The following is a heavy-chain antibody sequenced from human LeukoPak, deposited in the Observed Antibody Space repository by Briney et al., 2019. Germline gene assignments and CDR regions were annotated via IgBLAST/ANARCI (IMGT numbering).Heavy chain of an antibody. Sequence: QPSETLSLTCSASGGSISSSRYYWGWVRQSPGRGLEWIGSIYYSGTTYYNPSLKSRVTISVDTSKNQFSLKLSSVTAADTAVYYCARSSSSVVDYWGQGTLVTVSS. CDR2: IYYSGTT. D-gene: IGHD6-6*01. CDR1: GGSISSSRYY. CDR3: ARSSSSVVDY. V-gene: IGHV4-39*07. J-gene: IGHJ4*02.